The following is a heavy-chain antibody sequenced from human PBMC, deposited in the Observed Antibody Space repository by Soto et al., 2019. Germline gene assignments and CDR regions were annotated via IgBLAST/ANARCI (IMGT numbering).Heavy chain of an antibody. D-gene: IGHD3-10*01. CDR3: ARDLRITMVLGVIWTY. CDR1: GYTFTSYG. J-gene: IGHJ4*02. CDR2: ISGYNGNT. Sequence: ASVKVSCKASGYTFTSYGISWVRQAPGQGLEWMGWISGYNGNTNYAQKLQGRVTMTTDTSTSTAYMELRSLRSDDMAVYYCARDLRITMVLGVIWTYWGQGTLVTVSS. V-gene: IGHV1-18*03.